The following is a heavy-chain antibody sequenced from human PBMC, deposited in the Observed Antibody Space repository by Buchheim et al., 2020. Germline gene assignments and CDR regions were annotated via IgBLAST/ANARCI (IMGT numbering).Heavy chain of an antibody. V-gene: IGHV3-33*01. CDR3: VVAKFYV. CDR1: GFTFSSYG. CDR2: IWYDGSNK. Sequence: QVQLVESGGGVVQPGRSLRLSCAASGFTFSSYGMHWVRQAPGKGLEWVADIWYDGSNKYYADSVKGRFTISRDNSKNTLYLQMNNLRAEDTAVYYCVVAKFYVWGQGTL. J-gene: IGHJ4*02. D-gene: IGHD2-15*01.